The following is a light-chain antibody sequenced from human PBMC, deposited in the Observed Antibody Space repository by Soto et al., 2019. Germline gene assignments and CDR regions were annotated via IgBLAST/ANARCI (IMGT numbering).Light chain of an antibody. V-gene: IGLV1-44*01. Sequence: QSVLTQPPSESGTPGQRVTISCSGSRSNIGSNTVNWYQQLPGTAPKFLIYSNNQRSSGVPKRFSGSKSGTSASLAISGLQSEDEADYYCAAWDGSLNGHVVFGGGTKLTVL. CDR3: AAWDGSLNGHVV. CDR1: RSNIGSNT. CDR2: SNN. J-gene: IGLJ2*01.